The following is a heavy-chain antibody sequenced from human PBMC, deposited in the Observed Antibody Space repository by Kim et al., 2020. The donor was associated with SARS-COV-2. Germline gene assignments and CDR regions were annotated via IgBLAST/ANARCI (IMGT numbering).Heavy chain of an antibody. V-gene: IGHV3-30*04. D-gene: IGHD3-10*01. CDR1: GFTFSSYA. CDR3: ASTTPHYYGSGSFFYYYYCMDV. Sequence: GGSLRLSCAASGFTFSSYAMHWVRQAPGKGLEWVAVISYDGSNKYYADSVKGRFTISRDNSKNTLYLQMNSLRAEDTAVYYCASTTPHYYGSGSFFYYYYCMDVWGQGTTVTVSS. J-gene: IGHJ6*02. CDR2: ISYDGSNK.